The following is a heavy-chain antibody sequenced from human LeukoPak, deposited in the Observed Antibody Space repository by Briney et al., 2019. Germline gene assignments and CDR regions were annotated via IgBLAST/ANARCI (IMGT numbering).Heavy chain of an antibody. CDR1: GGSISSGGYY. CDR2: IYQSGST. Sequence: SETLSLTCTVSGGSISSGGYYWSWIRQPPGKGLEWIGYIYQSGSTYYNPSLKSRVSISVDRSKNQFSLKLYSVTAADTAVYYCAREMSYYESSGSIRGGAFDIWGQGTMVTVSS. CDR3: AREMSYYESSGSIRGGAFDI. D-gene: IGHD3-22*01. J-gene: IGHJ3*02. V-gene: IGHV4-30-2*01.